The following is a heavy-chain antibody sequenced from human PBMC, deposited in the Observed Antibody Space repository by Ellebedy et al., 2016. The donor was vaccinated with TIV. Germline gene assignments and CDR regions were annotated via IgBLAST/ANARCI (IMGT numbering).Heavy chain of an antibody. D-gene: IGHD3-22*01. Sequence: AASVKVSCKASGYTFTGYYMHWVRQAPGQGLEWMGWINPNSGGTNYAQKFQGRVTMTRDTSISTAYMELSRLRSDDTAVYYCARGYYDSSGYPRLGYWGQGTLVTVSS. J-gene: IGHJ4*02. CDR1: GYTFTGYY. CDR2: INPNSGGT. CDR3: ARGYYDSSGYPRLGY. V-gene: IGHV1-2*02.